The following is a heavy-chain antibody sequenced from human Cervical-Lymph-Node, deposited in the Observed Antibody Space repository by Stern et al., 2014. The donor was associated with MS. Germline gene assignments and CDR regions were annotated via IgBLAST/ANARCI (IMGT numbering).Heavy chain of an antibody. Sequence: VQLVESGPGLVKPSETLSLTCTVSGGSLSSGNYFWSWIRQPPGKGLEWIGYVSYSGSTNYTPSLKSRVTISVDTSKNQFSLKLTSVTAADTAVYYCARQSSGGYRWGQGTLVTVSS. CDR1: GGSLSSGNYF. CDR3: ARQSSGGYR. CDR2: VSYSGST. D-gene: IGHD5-18*01. J-gene: IGHJ4*02. V-gene: IGHV4-61*01.